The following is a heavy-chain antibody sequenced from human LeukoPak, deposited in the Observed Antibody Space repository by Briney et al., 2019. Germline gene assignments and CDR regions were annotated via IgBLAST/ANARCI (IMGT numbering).Heavy chain of an antibody. Sequence: PSETLSLTCTVSGGSISSYYWSWIRQPPGKGLEWIGYIYYSGSTNYNPSLKSRVTISIDTSKNQFSLKLSSVTVADTAMYYCARGVDYFDYWGQGTLVTVSS. CDR1: GGSISSYY. V-gene: IGHV4-59*01. D-gene: IGHD3-3*01. J-gene: IGHJ4*02. CDR2: IYYSGST. CDR3: ARGVDYFDY.